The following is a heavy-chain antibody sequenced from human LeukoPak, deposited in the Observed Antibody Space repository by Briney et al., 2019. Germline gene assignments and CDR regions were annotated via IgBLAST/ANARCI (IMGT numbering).Heavy chain of an antibody. CDR1: GFTFSSYS. CDR3: ARGDCSRTSCSLGFDY. Sequence: AGGSLRLSCAASGFTFSSYSMNWVRQAPGKGLEWVSSISSSSSYIYYADSVKGRFTISRDNAKNSLYLQMSSLRDEDTAVYYCARGDCSRTSCSLGFDYWGQGTLVTVSS. CDR2: ISSSSSYI. D-gene: IGHD2-2*01. J-gene: IGHJ4*02. V-gene: IGHV3-21*04.